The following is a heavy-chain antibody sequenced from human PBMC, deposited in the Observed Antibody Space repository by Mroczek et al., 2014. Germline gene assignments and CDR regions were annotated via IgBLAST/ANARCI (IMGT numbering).Heavy chain of an antibody. D-gene: IGHD4-23*01. V-gene: IGHV4-59*01. Sequence: QVQLVQSGPGLVKPSETLSLTCTVSGGSISSYYWSWIRQPPGKGLEWIGYIYYSGSTNYNPSLKSRVTISVDTSKNQFSLKLSSVTAADTAVYYCARDVVTYFDYWGQGTLVTVSS. CDR3: ARDVVTYFDY. CDR2: IYYSGST. J-gene: IGHJ4*02. CDR1: GGSISSYY.